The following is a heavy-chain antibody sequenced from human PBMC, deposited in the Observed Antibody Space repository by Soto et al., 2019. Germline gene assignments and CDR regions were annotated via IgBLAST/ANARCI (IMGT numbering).Heavy chain of an antibody. Sequence: QVQLVQSGAEVENPGASVKVSCEASGYTFTNFGINWVRQAPGQGLKWMGWITPYNGNANYAQKHQGRLTITTDTSTSTAYMELRSLTSDDTAVYYCARAQMYSGAYHDSWGQGTLVTVSS. J-gene: IGHJ5*01. V-gene: IGHV1-18*04. D-gene: IGHD1-26*01. CDR2: ITPYNGNA. CDR3: ARAQMYSGAYHDS. CDR1: GYTFTNFG.